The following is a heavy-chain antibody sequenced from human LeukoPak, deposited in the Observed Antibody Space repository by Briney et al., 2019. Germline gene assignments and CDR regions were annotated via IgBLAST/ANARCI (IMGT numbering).Heavy chain of an antibody. J-gene: IGHJ4*02. V-gene: IGHV3-23*01. Sequence: GGSLRLSCAASGFTVSSNYMSWVRQAPGKGLEWVSAISGSGGSTYYADSVKGRFTISRDNSKNTLYLQMNSLRAEDTAVYYCATAMIVVVITTDYWGQGTLVTVSS. D-gene: IGHD3-22*01. CDR2: ISGSGGST. CDR3: ATAMIVVVITTDY. CDR1: GFTVSSNY.